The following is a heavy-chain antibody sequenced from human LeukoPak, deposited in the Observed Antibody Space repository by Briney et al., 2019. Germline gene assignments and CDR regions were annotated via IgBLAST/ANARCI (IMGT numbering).Heavy chain of an antibody. V-gene: IGHV4-61*02. J-gene: IGHJ3*02. CDR2: IYTTGST. Sequence: SETLPLTCTVSGGSISSGDYYWSWIRQPAGKGLEWIGRIYTTGSTNYNPSLKSRVTISVDTSKNQFSLKLSSVTAADTAVYYCAREEVGTHYRAFDIWGQGTMVTVSS. CDR1: GGSISSGDYY. CDR3: AREEVGTHYRAFDI. D-gene: IGHD1-26*01.